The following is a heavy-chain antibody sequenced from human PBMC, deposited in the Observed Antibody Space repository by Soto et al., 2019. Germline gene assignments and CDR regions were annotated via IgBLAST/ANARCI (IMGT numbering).Heavy chain of an antibody. CDR2: IYYSGST. CDR1: GGSISSSSYY. CDR3: ARILAGGMDV. V-gene: IGHV4-39*01. D-gene: IGHD2-8*02. Sequence: ASETLSLTCTVSGGSISSSSYYWGWFRQPPGKGLEWIGSIYYSGSTYYNPSLKSRVTISVDTSKNQFSLKLSSVTAADTAVYYCARILAGGMDVWGQGTTVTVSS. J-gene: IGHJ6*02.